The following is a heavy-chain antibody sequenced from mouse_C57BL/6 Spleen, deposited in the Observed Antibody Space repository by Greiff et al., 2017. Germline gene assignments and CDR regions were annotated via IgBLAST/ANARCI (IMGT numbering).Heavy chain of an antibody. CDR1: GYTFTSYW. V-gene: IGHV1-55*01. Sequence: VQLQQPGAELVKPGASVKMSCKASGYTFTSYWITWVKQRPGQGLEWIGDIYPGSGSTNYNEKFKSKATLTVDTSSISAYMHLSSLTSEDSAVYYCAISGTVYFDYWGQGTTLTVSA. D-gene: IGHD4-1*01. CDR2: IYPGSGST. J-gene: IGHJ2*01. CDR3: AISGTVYFDY.